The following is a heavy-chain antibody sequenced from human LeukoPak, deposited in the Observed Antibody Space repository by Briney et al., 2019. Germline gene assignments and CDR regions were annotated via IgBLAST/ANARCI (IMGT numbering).Heavy chain of an antibody. D-gene: IGHD4-11*01. J-gene: IGHJ4*02. CDR2: INHSGST. V-gene: IGHV4-34*01. CDR3: ARRTVTTIDYYFDY. CDR1: GGSFSGYY. Sequence: SETLSLTCAVYGGSFSGYYWSWIRQPPGKGLEWIGEINHSGSTNYNPSLKSRVTISVDTSKNQFSLKLSSVTAADTAVYYCARRTVTTIDYYFDYWGQGTLATVSS.